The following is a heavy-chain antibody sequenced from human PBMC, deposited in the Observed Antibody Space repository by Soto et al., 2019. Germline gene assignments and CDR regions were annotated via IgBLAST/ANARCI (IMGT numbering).Heavy chain of an antibody. Sequence: EVQLLESGGGLVQPGGSLRLSCAASRFPFNSYAMSWVRQAPGKGLEWVSAISGSGGATYYAGSVKGRFTISRDNSKDTLYLQMNSLRVEDTAIYPCATDLDAGDPRAFDVWGQGTMVTVSS. CDR3: ATDLDAGDPRAFDV. CDR2: ISGSGGAT. CDR1: RFPFNSYA. D-gene: IGHD2-21*02. J-gene: IGHJ3*01. V-gene: IGHV3-23*01.